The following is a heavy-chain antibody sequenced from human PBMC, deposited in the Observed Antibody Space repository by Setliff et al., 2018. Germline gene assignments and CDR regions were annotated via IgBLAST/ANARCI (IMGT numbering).Heavy chain of an antibody. CDR3: AKSGGDHCCPLYHHYYMDV. J-gene: IGHJ6*03. D-gene: IGHD2-21*02. V-gene: IGHV3-48*01. CDR1: GFTFSIYS. CDR2: ISSGSNSI. Sequence: LRLSCAASGFTFSIYSMNWVRQAPGKGLEWIAYISSGSNSIFHADSVMGRFTISRDNARNSLYLQMNRLSPEDTAVYYCAKSGGDHCCPLYHHYYMDVWGTGTTVTVSS.